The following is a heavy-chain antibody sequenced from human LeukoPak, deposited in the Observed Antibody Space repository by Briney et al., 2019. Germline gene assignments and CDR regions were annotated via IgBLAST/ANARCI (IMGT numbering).Heavy chain of an antibody. D-gene: IGHD2-21*02. CDR1: GFTFSSYS. CDR3: AKDRVTAYYFDY. V-gene: IGHV3-23*01. J-gene: IGHJ4*02. Sequence: PGGSLRLSCAASGFTFSSYSMNWVRQAPGKGMEWVSAISGSGGSTYYADSVKGRFTISRDNSKNTLYLQMNSLRAEDTAVYYCAKDRVTAYYFDYWGQGTLVTVSS. CDR2: ISGSGGST.